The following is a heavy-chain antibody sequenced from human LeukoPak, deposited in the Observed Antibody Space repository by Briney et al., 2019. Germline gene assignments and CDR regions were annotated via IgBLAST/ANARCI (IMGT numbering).Heavy chain of an antibody. D-gene: IGHD3-10*01. CDR1: GFTFSTYF. CDR3: ARERQDTIVHSGAFDI. Sequence: GGSLRLSCAASGFTFSTYFMHWVRQAPGKGLEWVAVIAGDGSHTFYVESVKGRFTISRDNSKNTLYLQMNSLRAEDTAVYFCARERQDTIVHSGAFDIWGQGTMVTVSS. CDR2: IAGDGSHT. J-gene: IGHJ3*02. V-gene: IGHV3-30-3*01.